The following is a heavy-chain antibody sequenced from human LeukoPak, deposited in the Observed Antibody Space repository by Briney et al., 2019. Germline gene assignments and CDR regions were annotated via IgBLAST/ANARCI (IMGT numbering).Heavy chain of an antibody. D-gene: IGHD6-19*01. V-gene: IGHV4-59*01. CDR1: GGSISSYY. J-gene: IGHJ6*03. CDR3: ARCGSGPRHYYYYYMDV. CDR2: IYYSGST. Sequence: PSETLSLTCTVSGGSISSYYWSWIRQPPGEGRGWIGYIYYSGSTNYNPSLKSRFTISVDTSKNQFSPKLSSVSAADTAVYYCARCGSGPRHYYYYYMDVWGKGTTVTVSS.